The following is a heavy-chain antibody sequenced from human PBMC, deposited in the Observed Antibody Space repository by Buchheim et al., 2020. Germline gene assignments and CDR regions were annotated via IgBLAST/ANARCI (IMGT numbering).Heavy chain of an antibody. Sequence: EVQLLESGGGLAQPGGSLRLSCAASGFTFSSYAMSWVRQAPGKGLEWVSDISIFGGNTYYADSVKGRFTISRVNSKSTLYLQMNSLRAEDTALYYCAKQTGSSWYDYWGQGTL. CDR2: ISIFGGNT. CDR3: AKQTGSSWYDY. CDR1: GFTFSSYA. D-gene: IGHD6-13*01. J-gene: IGHJ4*02. V-gene: IGHV3-23*01.